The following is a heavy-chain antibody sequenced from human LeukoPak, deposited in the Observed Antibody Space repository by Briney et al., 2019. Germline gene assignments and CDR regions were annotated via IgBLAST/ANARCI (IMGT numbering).Heavy chain of an antibody. D-gene: IGHD3-9*01. Sequence: GGSPRLSCTASGFTFGDYAMSWFRQAPGKGLEWVGFIRSKAYGGTTEYAASVKGRFTISRDDSKSIAYLQMNSLKTEDTAVYYCATYYDILTGYYNFDYWGQGTLVTVSS. J-gene: IGHJ4*02. CDR3: ATYYDILTGYYNFDY. V-gene: IGHV3-49*03. CDR2: IRSKAYGGTT. CDR1: GFTFGDYA.